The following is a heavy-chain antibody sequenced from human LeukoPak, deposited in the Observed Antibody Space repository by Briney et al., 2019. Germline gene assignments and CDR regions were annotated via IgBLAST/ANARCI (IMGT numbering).Heavy chain of an antibody. Sequence: GGSLRLSCAASGFTFSSYAMSWVRQAPGKGLEWVSSTSGSGAITYYADSVKGRFTISRDNSQNTLYLPMNSLRAEDTAVYYCAKGTNYYGSGGRGNDYWGQGTLVTVSS. J-gene: IGHJ4*02. CDR1: GFTFSSYA. D-gene: IGHD3-10*01. CDR2: TSGSGAIT. V-gene: IGHV3-23*01. CDR3: AKGTNYYGSGGRGNDY.